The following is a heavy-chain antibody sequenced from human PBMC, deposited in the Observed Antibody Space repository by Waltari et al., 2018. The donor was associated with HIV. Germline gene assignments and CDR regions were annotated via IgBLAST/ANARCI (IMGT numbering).Heavy chain of an antibody. CDR2: ISSSGSTI. V-gene: IGHV3-48*03. J-gene: IGHJ4*02. CDR3: ARDWGSGSYR. D-gene: IGHD3-10*01. Sequence: EVQLVESGGGLVQPGGSLRLSCAASGFTFSSYEMNWVRQAPGKGLEGFSYISSSGSTIYYADSVKGRFTISRDNAKNSLYLQMNSLRAEDTAVYYCARDWGSGSYRWGQGTLVTVSS. CDR1: GFTFSSYE.